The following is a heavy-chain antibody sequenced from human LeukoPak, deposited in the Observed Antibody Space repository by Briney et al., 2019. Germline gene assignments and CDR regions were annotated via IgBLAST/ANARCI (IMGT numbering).Heavy chain of an antibody. CDR2: IKPDGTAT. CDR3: TRDAMGTTPIDH. CDR1: GFPPCIHR. Sequence: PGGSPRPSRALSGFPPCIHRTHGVPQTPGKGLVWVSEIKPDGTATSHADSVKGRFTTSTDNAKNTLYLQMNSLRAEDTAVYYCTRDAMGTTPIDHGGQGTLVTVSS. J-gene: IGHJ4*02. V-gene: IGHV3-74*01. D-gene: IGHD5-24*01.